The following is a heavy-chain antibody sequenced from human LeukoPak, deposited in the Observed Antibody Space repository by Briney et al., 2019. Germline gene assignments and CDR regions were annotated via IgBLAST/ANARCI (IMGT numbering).Heavy chain of an antibody. V-gene: IGHV3-66*02. CDR1: GFTVGSNY. D-gene: IGHD3-10*01. CDR2: IYSGGST. Sequence: GESLKISCAASGFTVGSNYMSWVRQAPGKGLEWVSVIYSGGSTYYADSVKGRFTISRDNSKNTLYLQMNSLRAEDTAVYYCARGEGTSFDYWGQGTLVTVSS. J-gene: IGHJ4*02. CDR3: ARGEGTSFDY.